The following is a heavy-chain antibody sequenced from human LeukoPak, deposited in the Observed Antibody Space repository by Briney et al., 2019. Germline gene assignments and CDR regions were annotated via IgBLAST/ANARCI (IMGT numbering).Heavy chain of an antibody. J-gene: IGHJ4*02. V-gene: IGHV4-39*01. Sequence: PSETLSLTCTVSGGSISSSAYYWGWIRQPPGKGLEWIGSMFYSGSTNYNPSLKSRVTIAVDTSKNQFFLRLTSMTAADTAVYYCTRQWSNFWSDNWGQGTLVTVSS. D-gene: IGHD3-3*01. CDR2: MFYSGST. CDR3: TRQWSNFWSDN. CDR1: GGSISSSAYY.